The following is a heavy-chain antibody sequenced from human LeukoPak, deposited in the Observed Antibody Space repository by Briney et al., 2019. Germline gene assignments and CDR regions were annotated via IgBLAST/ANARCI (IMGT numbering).Heavy chain of an antibody. J-gene: IGHJ4*02. D-gene: IGHD3/OR15-3a*01. CDR3: ARQTGSGLFILP. CDR1: GGSIRSGSYY. CDR2: IYASGST. V-gene: IGHV4-61*02. Sequence: TSETLSLTCTVSGGSIRSGSYYWTWIRQPAGKGLEWIGRIYASGSTNYNPSLKSRVTISVDTSKNQFSLKLYSVTAADTAVYYCARQTGSGLFILPGGQGTLVTVSS.